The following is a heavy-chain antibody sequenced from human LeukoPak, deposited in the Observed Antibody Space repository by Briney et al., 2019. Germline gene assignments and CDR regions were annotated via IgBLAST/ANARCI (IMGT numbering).Heavy chain of an antibody. Sequence: PGGSLRLSCAASGLTFSDYYMSWIRQAPGKGLEWVSYIGGSETPIKGRFTVSRDNAKNSLYLQLNSLTADDTAVYYCARDFGWSLSTGYRPPPLSWYFDLWGRGTLVTVSS. CDR3: ARDFGWSLSTGYRPPPLSWYFDL. CDR2: IGGSETPI. CDR1: GLTFSDYY. V-gene: IGHV3-11*01. J-gene: IGHJ2*01. D-gene: IGHD3-22*01.